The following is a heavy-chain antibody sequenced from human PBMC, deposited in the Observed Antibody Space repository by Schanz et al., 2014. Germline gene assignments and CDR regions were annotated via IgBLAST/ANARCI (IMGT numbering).Heavy chain of an antibody. J-gene: IGHJ4*02. Sequence: VQLVESGGALVQPGGSLRLSCSASGFTFSDHWMSWVRQPPGKGLEWVANIKGDSSEKNYVDSVKGRFTISRDNSKNTLYLQMNSLRVEDTAVYYCARSMIIVDKAFDYWGQGTLVTVSS. V-gene: IGHV3-7*01. D-gene: IGHD3-22*01. CDR1: GFTFSDHW. CDR3: ARSMIIVDKAFDY. CDR2: IKGDSSEK.